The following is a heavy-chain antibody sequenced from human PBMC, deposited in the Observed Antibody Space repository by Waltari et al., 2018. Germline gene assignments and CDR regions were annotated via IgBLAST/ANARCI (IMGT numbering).Heavy chain of an antibody. CDR3: ARLAISGHFDY. V-gene: IGHV4-59*01. J-gene: IGHJ4*02. CDR1: APSITTSY. CDR2: NFYSGTT. Sequence: QVQLQESGPGLVKPSETLSLPCSVFAPSITTSYWNWIRQPPGGGLQWVANNFYSGTTHYNPSLKNRVTISLDTSKNEVSLGLTSVTAADTAVYYCARLAISGHFDYWGQGVLVTVSS.